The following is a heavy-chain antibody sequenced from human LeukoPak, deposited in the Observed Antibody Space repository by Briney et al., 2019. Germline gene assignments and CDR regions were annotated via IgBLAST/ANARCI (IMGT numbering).Heavy chain of an antibody. J-gene: IGHJ4*02. V-gene: IGHV4-39*01. CDR2: IYYSGTS. Sequence: SENLSLTCSVSGGSMSRSSDCWGWIRQPPGKGLEWVACIYYSGTSDYNPSLRSRVTMYVDTSKNQYSLELRSVTAADTAVCFCAGHVGGSSNFVRWGQGTLVTVSS. CDR3: AGHVGGSSNFVR. CDR1: GGSMSRSSDC. D-gene: IGHD3-16*01.